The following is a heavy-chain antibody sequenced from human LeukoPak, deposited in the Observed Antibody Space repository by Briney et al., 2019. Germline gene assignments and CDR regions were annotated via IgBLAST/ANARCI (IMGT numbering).Heavy chain of an antibody. CDR2: ISDSGTT. Sequence: PGGSLRLSCAASGFTFTNYAMSWVRQAPRKGLEWVSTISDSGTTYFADSVKGRFTISRDNSKNTLYLQMNSLRADDTAVYYCAKARNYYGPGNSCPVYWGQGTLVTVSS. V-gene: IGHV3-23*01. D-gene: IGHD3-10*01. CDR1: GFTFTNYA. J-gene: IGHJ4*02. CDR3: AKARNYYGPGNSCPVY.